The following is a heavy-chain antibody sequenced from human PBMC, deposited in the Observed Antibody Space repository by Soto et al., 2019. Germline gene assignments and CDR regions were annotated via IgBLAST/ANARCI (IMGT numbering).Heavy chain of an antibody. CDR2: ISGSDSST. D-gene: IGHD6-13*01. Sequence: PGGSLRLSCAASGFTFSNYAMSWVRQAPGKGLEWVSVISGSDSSTYYADSVKGRFTISRDNSKNTLYLQMNSLRADDTAIYYCAKGSSSSSWYPDYWGQGTLVTVSS. CDR3: AKGSSSSSWYPDY. V-gene: IGHV3-23*01. CDR1: GFTFSNYA. J-gene: IGHJ4*02.